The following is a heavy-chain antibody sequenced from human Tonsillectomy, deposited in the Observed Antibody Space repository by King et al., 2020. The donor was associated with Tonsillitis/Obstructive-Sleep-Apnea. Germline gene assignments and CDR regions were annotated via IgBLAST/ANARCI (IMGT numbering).Heavy chain of an antibody. J-gene: IGHJ6*02. CDR2: IYPGDSDT. V-gene: IGHV5-51*03. D-gene: IGHD6-6*01. Sequence: VQLVQSGAEVKKPGESLKISCKGSGYSFTSYWIGWVRQMPGKGLEWMGIIYPGDSDTRYSPSFQGQVTISADKSISTAYLQWSSLKASDTAMYYCARTDVRLRAARGCRIKTLYFFYDMGVWGQGTTVTVSS. CDR3: ARTDVRLRAARGCRIKTLYFFYDMGV. CDR1: GYSFTSYW.